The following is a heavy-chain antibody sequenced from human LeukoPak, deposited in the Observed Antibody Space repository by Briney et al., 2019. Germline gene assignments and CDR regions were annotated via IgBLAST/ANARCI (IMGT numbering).Heavy chain of an antibody. Sequence: GGSLRLSCAASGFTFNNAWMSWVRQAPGKWLEWVGRIKSETSGGTVDYAAPVKGRFIISRDDSRNTLFLQMNSLKTEDTAVYYCTTAPSALDYWGQGTLVTVSS. CDR1: GFTFNNAW. CDR3: TTAPSALDY. J-gene: IGHJ4*02. V-gene: IGHV3-15*01. CDR2: IKSETSGGTV.